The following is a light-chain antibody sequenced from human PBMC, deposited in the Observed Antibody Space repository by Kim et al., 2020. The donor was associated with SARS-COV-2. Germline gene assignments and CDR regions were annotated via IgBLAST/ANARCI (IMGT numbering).Light chain of an antibody. CDR2: YDS. CDR3: HVWVSRCDHVV. V-gene: IGLV3-21*04. J-gene: IGLJ1*01. Sequence: SYELTQPPSVSVAPGKTARITCGGNNIGSKSVHWYQHKPGQAPVLVIFYDSDRPSGIPERFSGSNSGNTAPLPISRVEAGVEADYYSHVWVSRCDHVVFG. CDR1: NIGSKS.